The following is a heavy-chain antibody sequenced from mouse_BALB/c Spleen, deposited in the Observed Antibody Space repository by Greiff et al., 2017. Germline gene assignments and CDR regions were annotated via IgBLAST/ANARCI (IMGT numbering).Heavy chain of an antibody. J-gene: IGHJ3*01. CDR3: AICGNPAWFAY. Sequence: EVKVEESGPGLVKPSQSLSLTCSVTGYSITSGYYWNWIRQFPGNKLEWMGYISYDGSNNYNPSLKNRISITRDTSKNQFFLKLNSVTTEDTATYYCAICGNPAWFAYWGQGTLVTVSA. CDR2: ISYDGSN. D-gene: IGHD2-1*01. V-gene: IGHV3-6*02. CDR1: GYSITSGYY.